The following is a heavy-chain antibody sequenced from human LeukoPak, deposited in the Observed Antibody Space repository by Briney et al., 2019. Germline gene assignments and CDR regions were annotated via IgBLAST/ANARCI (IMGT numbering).Heavy chain of an antibody. V-gene: IGHV1-2*02. CDR2: INPHTGAA. CDR1: GYTFTENY. CDR3: ARGKSGYSP. Sequence: ASVNVSCKISGYTFTENYIHWVRQAPGQGLEWMGLINPHTGAANYTQKFQGRVTMTRDTSISTAYMHLSRLKSDGTAVYYCARGKSGYSPWGQGTPVTVSS. D-gene: IGHD3-22*01. J-gene: IGHJ4*02.